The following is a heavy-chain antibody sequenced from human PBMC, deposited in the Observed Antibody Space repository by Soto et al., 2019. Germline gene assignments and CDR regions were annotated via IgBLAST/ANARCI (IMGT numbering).Heavy chain of an antibody. CDR2: ISYDGSNK. CDR3: ARDSLPHYDYVWGSYRYLDY. Sequence: VQLVESGGGLVQPGGSLRLSCAASGFTFSSYAMHWVRQAPGKGLEWVAVISYDGSNKYYADSVKGRFTISRDNSKNTLYLQMNSLRAEDTAVYYCARDSLPHYDYVWGSYRYLDYWGQGTLVTVSS. D-gene: IGHD3-16*02. CDR1: GFTFSSYA. J-gene: IGHJ4*02. V-gene: IGHV3-30-3*01.